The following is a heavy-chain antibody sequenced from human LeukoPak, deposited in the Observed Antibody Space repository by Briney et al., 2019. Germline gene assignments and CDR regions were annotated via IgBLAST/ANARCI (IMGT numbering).Heavy chain of an antibody. CDR2: IDWDDDK. CDR3: ARMVPYCTGGSCFYYYYMDV. CDR1: GFSLSTSEMC. V-gene: IGHV2-70*11. J-gene: IGHJ6*03. Sequence: SGPTLVNPTQTLTLTCTFSGFSLSTSEMCVSWIRQPPGKALEWLARIDWDDDKYYNTSLKTRLTISKDTSKNQVVLTMTNMDPVDTATYYCARMVPYCTGGSCFYYYYMDVWGKGTTVTVSS. D-gene: IGHD2-15*01.